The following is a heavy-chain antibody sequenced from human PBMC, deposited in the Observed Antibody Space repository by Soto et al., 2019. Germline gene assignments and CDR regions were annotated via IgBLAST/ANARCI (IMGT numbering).Heavy chain of an antibody. CDR1: GYTFTAFY. Sequence: QVQLVQSGAEVKKPGASVKVSCKASGYTFTAFYMHWVRQAPGQGLEWMGIINPNGGSTNYAQKFQGRVTMTRDTSTSTMYMELSSLRSEDTAVYYCARLKEGYCSGGSCYSPPNFDYWGQGTLVTVSS. J-gene: IGHJ4*02. D-gene: IGHD2-15*01. CDR2: INPNGGST. CDR3: ARLKEGYCSGGSCYSPPNFDY. V-gene: IGHV1-46*03.